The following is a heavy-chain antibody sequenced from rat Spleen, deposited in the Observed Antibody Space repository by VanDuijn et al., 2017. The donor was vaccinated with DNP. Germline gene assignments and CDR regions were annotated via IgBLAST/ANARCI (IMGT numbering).Heavy chain of an antibody. D-gene: IGHD1-4*01. J-gene: IGHJ1*01. CDR1: GYTFTTYY. CDR3: ARRRLPYWYFDF. CDR2: INTGSGAT. Sequence: QIQLQQSGAELAKPGSSVMISCRASGYTFTTYYITWIKQTTGQGREYLGYINTGSGATNYNEKFKGKATLTADKSSSTAFMHLSSLTPDDSAVYYCARRRLPYWYFDFWGPGTMVTVSS. V-gene: IGHV1-43*01.